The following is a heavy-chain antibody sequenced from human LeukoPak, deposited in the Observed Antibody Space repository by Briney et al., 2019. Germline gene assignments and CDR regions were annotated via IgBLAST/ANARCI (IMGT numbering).Heavy chain of an antibody. D-gene: IGHD3-10*01. CDR2: INHSGST. Sequence: SETLSLTCAVYGGSFSGYYWSWIRQPPGKGLEWIGEINHSGSTNYNPSLKSRVTISVDTSKNQFSLKLSSVTAADTAVYYCARALPKLLWFGELLGAFDIWGQGTMVTVSS. J-gene: IGHJ3*02. CDR1: GGSFSGYY. V-gene: IGHV4-34*01. CDR3: ARALPKLLWFGELLGAFDI.